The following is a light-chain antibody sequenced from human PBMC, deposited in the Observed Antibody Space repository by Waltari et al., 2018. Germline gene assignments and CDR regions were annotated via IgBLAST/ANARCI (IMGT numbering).Light chain of an antibody. CDR2: SNN. Sequence: QSVLIQPPSESGTPGQRVTISCSGSSSNIGRNIVNWYQHLPGTAPKVGMHSNNPRPSGRPDRLSGAKSGTSASLAISGLQSEDEADYYWEAWDDSLNVVVFGGGTKLTVL. CDR3: EAWDDSLNVVV. CDR1: SSNIGRNI. V-gene: IGLV1-44*01. J-gene: IGLJ2*01.